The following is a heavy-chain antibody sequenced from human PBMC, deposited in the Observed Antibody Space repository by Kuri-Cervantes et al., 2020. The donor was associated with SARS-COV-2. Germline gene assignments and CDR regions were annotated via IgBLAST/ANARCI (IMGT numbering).Heavy chain of an antibody. CDR3: ASNYGDYVREYYYYGMDV. CDR1: GFTVSSNY. Sequence: GGSLRLSCAASGFTVSSNYMSWVRQAPGKGLEWVAVISYDGSNKYYADSVKGRFTISRDNSKNTLYLQMNSLRAEDTAVYYCASNYGDYVREYYYYGMDVWGQGTTVTVSS. V-gene: IGHV3-30*01. D-gene: IGHD4-17*01. J-gene: IGHJ6*02. CDR2: ISYDGSNK.